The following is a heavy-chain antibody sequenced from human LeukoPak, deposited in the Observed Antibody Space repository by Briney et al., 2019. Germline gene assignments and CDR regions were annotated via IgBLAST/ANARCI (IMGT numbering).Heavy chain of an antibody. V-gene: IGHV1-2*02. D-gene: IGHD6-19*01. CDR1: GYTFTDDY. Sequence: GSVKVSCKASGYTFTDDYMHWVRQAPGQTFEWLAWINPKSGDTHYTQKFQGRVTVTTDTSITSVYMELSGLQSDDTAVYYCVRDLTGGSGDWGQGTLVTVSS. CDR2: INPKSGDT. J-gene: IGHJ4*02. CDR3: VRDLTGGSGD.